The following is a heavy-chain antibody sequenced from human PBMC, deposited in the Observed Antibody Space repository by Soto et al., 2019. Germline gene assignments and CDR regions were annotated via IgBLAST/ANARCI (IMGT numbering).Heavy chain of an antibody. CDR3: SHGYYQYFNS. CDR1: GVTLTDVW. V-gene: IGHV3-15*07. J-gene: IGHJ4*02. Sequence: GGSLRLSCAASGVTLTDVWMNWVRQAPGKGPEWVGRIKSNTAGGTTDFAAPVKGRFTISRDDSQNTLYLQMDSLKTEDTAVYYCSHGYYQYFNSWGPGTLVTVSS. CDR2: IKSNTAGGTT. D-gene: IGHD5-18*01.